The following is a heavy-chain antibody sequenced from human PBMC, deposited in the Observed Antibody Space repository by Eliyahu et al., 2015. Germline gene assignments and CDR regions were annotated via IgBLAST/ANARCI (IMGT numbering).Heavy chain of an antibody. V-gene: IGHV3-49*04. Sequence: EVQLVESGGGLVQPGRSLRLSCTASGFTFGDYALSXVRQAXGGGVGWXXFIXGKGXXGTAEYAASVKGRFAISREDSKSIAYLQMNSLKTEDTAVYYCTRGVGTQGKAGGYWGQGTLVTVSS. CDR2: IXGKGXXGTA. CDR3: TRGVGTQGKAGGY. D-gene: IGHD3-16*01. J-gene: IGHJ4*02. CDR1: GFTFGDYA.